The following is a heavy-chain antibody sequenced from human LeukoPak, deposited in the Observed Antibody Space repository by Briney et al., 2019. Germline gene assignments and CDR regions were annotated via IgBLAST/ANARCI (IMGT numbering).Heavy chain of an antibody. CDR2: ISSSGSTI. Sequence: GGSLRLSCAASGFTFSSYEMNWVRQAPGKGLEWVSCISSSGSTIYYADSVKGRFTLSRDNAKNSLYLQMHSLRAEDTAVYYCASRLRFLEWSPFDYWGQGTLVTVSS. CDR1: GFTFSSYE. J-gene: IGHJ4*02. CDR3: ASRLRFLEWSPFDY. D-gene: IGHD3-3*01. V-gene: IGHV3-48*03.